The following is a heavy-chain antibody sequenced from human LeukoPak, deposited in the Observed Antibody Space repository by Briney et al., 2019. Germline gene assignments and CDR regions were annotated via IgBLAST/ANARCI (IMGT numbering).Heavy chain of an antibody. D-gene: IGHD3-22*01. Sequence: GASVKVSCKASGYTFTGYYMHWVRQATGQGLEWMGWMNPNSGNTGYAQKFQGRVTMTRNTSISTAYMELSSLRSEDTAVYYCARFYYDSSGYYYYYYYYMDVWGKGTTVTVSS. J-gene: IGHJ6*03. CDR1: GYTFTGYY. CDR2: MNPNSGNT. V-gene: IGHV1-8*02. CDR3: ARFYYDSSGYYYYYYYYMDV.